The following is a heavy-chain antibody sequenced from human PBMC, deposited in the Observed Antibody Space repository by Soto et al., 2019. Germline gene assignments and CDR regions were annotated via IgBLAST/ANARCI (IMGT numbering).Heavy chain of an antibody. CDR3: ARDSPYNWSGDYSYYCMDV. Sequence: ASVKVSCKASGYTFTSYGISWVRQAPGQGLEWMGWISAYNGNTNYAQKLQGRVTMTTDTSTSTAYMELRSLRSDDTAVYYCARDSPYNWSGDYSYYCMDVWGQGTTVTVS. D-gene: IGHD1-20*01. V-gene: IGHV1-18*01. CDR2: ISAYNGNT. J-gene: IGHJ6*02. CDR1: GYTFTSYG.